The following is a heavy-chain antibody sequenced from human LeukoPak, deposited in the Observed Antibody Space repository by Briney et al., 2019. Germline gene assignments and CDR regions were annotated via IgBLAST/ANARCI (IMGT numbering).Heavy chain of an antibody. CDR2: IYYSGST. V-gene: IGHV4-31*03. J-gene: IGHJ4*02. CDR1: GGSISSGGYY. CDR3: ARGPDDYFDY. Sequence: SETLSLTCTVSGGSISSGGYYWSWIRQHPGKGLEWIGYIYYSGSTYYNPSPKSRVTISVDTSKNQFSLKLSSVTAADTAVYYCARGPDDYFDYWGQGTLVTVSS.